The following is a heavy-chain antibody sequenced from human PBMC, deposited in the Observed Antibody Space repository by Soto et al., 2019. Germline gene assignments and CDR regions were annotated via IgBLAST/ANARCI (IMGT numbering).Heavy chain of an antibody. V-gene: IGHV3-21*04. D-gene: IGHD5-12*01. CDR2: ISPSSSYI. J-gene: IGHJ4*02. CDR1: GFTFNTYT. CDR3: ARVFGGYNSQTPMIDH. Sequence: EVQLVESGGGLVKPGGSLRLSCAASGFTFNTYTLYWVRQAPGKGLEWVSSISPSSSYIYYSDSVKGRFTISRDYAKNSVSLQMNSLRAEDTAVYYCARVFGGYNSQTPMIDHWGQGSLVTVSS.